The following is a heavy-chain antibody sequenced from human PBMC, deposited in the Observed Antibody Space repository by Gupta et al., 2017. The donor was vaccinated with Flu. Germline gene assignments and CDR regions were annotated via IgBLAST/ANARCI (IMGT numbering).Heavy chain of an antibody. Sequence: QVQLVESGGGVVQPGRSLRLSCAASGFTFSTYGIHWVRQAPGKGLEWVAFIWYDGSNKDYADSVKGRFTISRDNSKNTLFLQMNSLRAEDTAVYYCARDFYGDYERLDYWGQGTLVIVSS. CDR1: GFTFSTYG. V-gene: IGHV3-33*01. CDR3: ARDFYGDYERLDY. D-gene: IGHD4-17*01. J-gene: IGHJ4*02. CDR2: IWYDGSNK.